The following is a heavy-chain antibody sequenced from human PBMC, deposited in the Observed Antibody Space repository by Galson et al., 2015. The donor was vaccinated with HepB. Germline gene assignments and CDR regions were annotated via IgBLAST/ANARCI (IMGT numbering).Heavy chain of an antibody. CDR2: ISYDGSNK. CDR3: ARAGVSSSWYDGAFDI. D-gene: IGHD6-13*01. V-gene: IGHV3-30-3*01. Sequence: LRLSCAASGFTFSSYAMHWVRQAPGKGLEWVAVISYDGSNKYYADSVKGRFTISRDNSKNTLYLQMNSLRAEDTAVYYCARAGVSSSWYDGAFDIWGQGTMVTVSS. CDR1: GFTFSSYA. J-gene: IGHJ3*02.